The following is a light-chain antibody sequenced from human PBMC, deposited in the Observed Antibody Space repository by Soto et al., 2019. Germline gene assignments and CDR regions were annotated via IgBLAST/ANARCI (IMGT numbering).Light chain of an antibody. CDR1: LSLVNSDGNSY. V-gene: IGKV2-30*01. CDR3: LQGRYGPS. Sequence: DVAMTQSPLSLSVTLGQPASISCTSSLSLVNSDGNSYLNWFHQRPGQSPRSLLYKASNRDSGVPYSLSGSGAGTDFAVEISRVEAEDVGIYYCLQGRYGPSFGQGTRLEI. CDR2: KAS. J-gene: IGKJ2*03.